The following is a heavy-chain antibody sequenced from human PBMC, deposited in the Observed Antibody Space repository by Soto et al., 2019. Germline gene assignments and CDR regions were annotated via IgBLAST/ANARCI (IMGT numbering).Heavy chain of an antibody. V-gene: IGHV3-64D*06. CDR3: VKQAHGLDGVAFDY. J-gene: IGHJ4*02. D-gene: IGHD2-15*01. CDR2: VSTSGRST. Sequence: GGSLRLSCSASGFIFSESTIYWVRQVPGKGLEAISAVSTSGRSTYYADSVKDRFTISRDNSKNALFLQMGSLRPEDTAIYYCVKQAHGLDGVAFDYWGQGTQVTVSS. CDR1: GFIFSEST.